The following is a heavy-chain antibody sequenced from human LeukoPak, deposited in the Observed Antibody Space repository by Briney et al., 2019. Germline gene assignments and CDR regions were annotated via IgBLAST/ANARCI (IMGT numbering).Heavy chain of an antibody. CDR1: GGSISSSSYY. D-gene: IGHD5-18*01. Sequence: SETLSLTCTVSGGSISSSSYYWGWIRQPPGKGLEWIGSIYYSGSTYYNPSLKSRVTISVDTSKNRFSLKLSSVTAADTAVYHCARHIPGGGTAMDDSDYWGQGTLVTVSS. V-gene: IGHV4-39*01. CDR3: ARHIPGGGTAMDDSDY. J-gene: IGHJ4*02. CDR2: IYYSGST.